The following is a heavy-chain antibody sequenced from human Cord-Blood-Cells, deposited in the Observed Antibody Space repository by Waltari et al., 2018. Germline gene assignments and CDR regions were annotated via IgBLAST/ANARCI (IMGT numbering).Heavy chain of an antibody. CDR2: ISWNSGSI. J-gene: IGHJ4*02. CDR3: AKDLAYSSSSAFDY. V-gene: IGHV3-9*01. Sequence: EVQLVESGGGLVQPGRSLRFSCAASGFTFDDYATPLVRPAPGKGLEWVSGISWNSGSIGYADAVKGRFTISRDNAKNSLYLQMNSLRAEDTALYYCAKDLAYSSSSAFDYWGQGTLVTVSS. D-gene: IGHD6-6*01. CDR1: GFTFDDYA.